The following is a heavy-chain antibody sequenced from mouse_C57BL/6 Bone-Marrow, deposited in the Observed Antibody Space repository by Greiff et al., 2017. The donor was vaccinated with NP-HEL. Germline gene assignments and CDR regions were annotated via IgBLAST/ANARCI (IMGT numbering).Heavy chain of an antibody. Sequence: VQLQQPGAEPVRPGTSVKLSCKASGYTFTSYWMHWVKQRPGQGLEWIGVIDPSDSYTNYNQKFKGKATLTVDTSSSTAYMQLSSLTSADSAVYYCASPHYYGSSYGYWYFDVWGTGTTVTVSS. CDR1: GYTFTSYW. CDR2: IDPSDSYT. D-gene: IGHD1-1*01. V-gene: IGHV1-59*01. CDR3: ASPHYYGSSYGYWYFDV. J-gene: IGHJ1*03.